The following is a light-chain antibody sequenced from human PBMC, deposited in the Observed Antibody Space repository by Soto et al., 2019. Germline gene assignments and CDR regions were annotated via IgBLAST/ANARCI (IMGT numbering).Light chain of an antibody. V-gene: IGLV2-14*01. CDR3: GSYTSTDTPFV. CDR1: STDVGGYNY. J-gene: IGLJ1*01. CDR2: EVN. Sequence: SALAQPSSVSGSPGQSITISCTGTSTDVGGYNYVSWYQHHPGKGPKLIIYEVNNRPPGVSDRFSGSKSGNKASLTISNLEAEDESDYYCGSYTSTDTPFVFGTGTKVTVL.